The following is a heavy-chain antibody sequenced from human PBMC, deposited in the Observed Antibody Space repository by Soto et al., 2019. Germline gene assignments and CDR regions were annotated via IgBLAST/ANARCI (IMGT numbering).Heavy chain of an antibody. D-gene: IGHD3-22*01. V-gene: IGHV3-30*03. J-gene: IGHJ5*02. CDR3: ARDPSTYYYDSSGYYPWFDP. CDR2: ISNDGSKK. Sequence: GGSLRLSCAASGFTFSSYCMHWVRQAPGKGLEWVAVISNDGSKKYYADSVKGRFTISRDNSKNTLYLQMNSLRAEDTAVYYCARDPSTYYYDSSGYYPWFDPWGQGTLVTVSS. CDR1: GFTFSSYC.